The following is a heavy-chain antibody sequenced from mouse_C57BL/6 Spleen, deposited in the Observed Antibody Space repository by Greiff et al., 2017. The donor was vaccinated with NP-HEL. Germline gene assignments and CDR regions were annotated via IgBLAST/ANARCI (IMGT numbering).Heavy chain of an antibody. CDR1: GYSITSGYY. Sequence: ESGPGLVKPSQSLSLTCSVTGYSITSGYYWNWIRQFPGNQLEWMGYISYDGSNNYNPSLKNRISITRDTSKNQFFLKLNSVTTEDTATYYCARAGSKGTVVDPYYAMDYWGQGTSVTVSS. CDR2: ISYDGSN. D-gene: IGHD1-1*01. V-gene: IGHV3-6*01. J-gene: IGHJ4*01. CDR3: ARAGSKGTVVDPYYAMDY.